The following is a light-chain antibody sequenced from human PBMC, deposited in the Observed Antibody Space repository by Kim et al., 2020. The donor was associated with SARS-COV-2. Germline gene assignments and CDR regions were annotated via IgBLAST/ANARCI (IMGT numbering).Light chain of an antibody. V-gene: IGKV3-20*01. Sequence: EIVLTQSPGTLSLSPGERATLSCRASQSVSSNLAWYQQRPGQPPRLLIYGASRRATGIPDRFSGSGSGTDFTLTISRLEPEDFAVYYCQQYDGTSPLTFGQGTKLEI. CDR1: QSVSSN. CDR2: GAS. CDR3: QQYDGTSPLT. J-gene: IGKJ2*01.